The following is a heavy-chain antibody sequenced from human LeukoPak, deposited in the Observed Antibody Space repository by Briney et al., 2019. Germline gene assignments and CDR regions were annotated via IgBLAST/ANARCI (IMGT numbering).Heavy chain of an antibody. Sequence: PGGSPRLSCAASGFTFSSYSMTWVRQAPGKGLEWVAYISSSRTTIYYAESVKGRFTVSRDHAKNSLHLQMNSLRGEDTAVYYCARVDWELLDGDFDYWGQGTLVTVSA. J-gene: IGHJ4*02. V-gene: IGHV3-48*04. CDR2: ISSSRTTI. D-gene: IGHD1-26*01. CDR1: GFTFSSYS. CDR3: ARVDWELLDGDFDY.